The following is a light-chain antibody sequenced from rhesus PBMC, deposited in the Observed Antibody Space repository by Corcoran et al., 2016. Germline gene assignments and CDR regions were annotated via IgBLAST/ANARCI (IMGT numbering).Light chain of an antibody. CDR2: KVN. J-gene: IGLJ1*01. CDR1: NGDIGRYDY. V-gene: IGLV2-11*01. CDR3: GSYGVGDIYV. Sequence: QSAPIQSPSVSGSLGQSVTISCIGTNGDIGRYDYVSWYRRQAGSTTKLMMYKVNVRPSGVGDRFSGSKSGNTASLTISGLQAEDDGDYFCGSYGVGDIYVFGSGTRLTVL.